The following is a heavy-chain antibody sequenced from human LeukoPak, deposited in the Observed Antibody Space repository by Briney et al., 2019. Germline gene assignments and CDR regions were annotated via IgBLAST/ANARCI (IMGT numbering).Heavy chain of an antibody. D-gene: IGHD2-21*02. CDR1: GGTFSAYW. CDR2: INEDGSVK. Sequence: GGSLRLSCAVSGGTFSAYWMAWVRQSPGKGLEWVAEINEDGSVKYYVDSMKGRFTISRDNAKNSLYLQMNSLGAEDTSVYYCAKVPRDSDCYWGQGTLVTVSS. J-gene: IGHJ4*02. V-gene: IGHV3-7*01. CDR3: AKVPRDSDCY.